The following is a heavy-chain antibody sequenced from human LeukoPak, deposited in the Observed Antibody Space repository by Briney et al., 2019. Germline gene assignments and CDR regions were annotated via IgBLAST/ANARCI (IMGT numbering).Heavy chain of an antibody. D-gene: IGHD3-10*01. V-gene: IGHV1-2*02. Sequence: ASVKVSCKASGYTFTGYYIHWVRQAPGQGLEWMGWINPNNGGTNYAQKFQGRVTMTRDTSISTAYMELTRLRSDDTAVYYCAKGPKPGAITMVRGVRSYYYYMDVWGKGTTVTISS. CDR2: INPNNGGT. CDR3: AKGPKPGAITMVRGVRSYYYYMDV. J-gene: IGHJ6*03. CDR1: GYTFTGYY.